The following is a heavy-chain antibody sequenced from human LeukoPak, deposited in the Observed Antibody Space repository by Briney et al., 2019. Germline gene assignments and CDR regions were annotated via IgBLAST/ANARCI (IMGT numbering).Heavy chain of an antibody. CDR1: GGSINSYY. D-gene: IGHD1-26*01. CDR3: ARWGGADAFDI. V-gene: IGHV4-4*07. Sequence: SETLSLTCTVSGGSINSYYWSWVRQPAGKGLECIGRIYTSGSAIYNPSLKTRVTMPVDTSKNQFSLSLTSVTAADTAVYYCARWGGADAFDIWGQGTMVTVSS. CDR2: IYTSGSA. J-gene: IGHJ3*02.